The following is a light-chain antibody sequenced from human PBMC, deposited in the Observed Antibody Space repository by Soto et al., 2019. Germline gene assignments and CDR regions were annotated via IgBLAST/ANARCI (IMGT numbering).Light chain of an antibody. V-gene: IGLV2-14*01. CDR2: EVS. Sequence: QSALTQPASVSGSPGQSITISCTGTSSDVGGYNYVSWYQQHPGKAPKLMIYEVSTRPSGVSNRFSGSKSGNTASLTISGLQAEDEADYFCISYGSPSTRYVFGTGTKVTVL. J-gene: IGLJ1*01. CDR1: SSDVGGYNY. CDR3: ISYGSPSTRYV.